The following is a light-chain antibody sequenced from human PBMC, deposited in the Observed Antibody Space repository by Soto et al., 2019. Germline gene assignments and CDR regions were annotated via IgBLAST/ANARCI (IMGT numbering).Light chain of an antibody. Sequence: EIVMTQSPATLSVSPGERATLSCRASQSVNNNLAWYQQKPGQAPRLLIYGVSARATGIPARFSCSGSGTAFTLTISSLQSEDFAVYYCQHYNNWPLTFGGGTKVEIK. CDR1: QSVNNN. V-gene: IGKV3-15*01. J-gene: IGKJ4*01. CDR2: GVS. CDR3: QHYNNWPLT.